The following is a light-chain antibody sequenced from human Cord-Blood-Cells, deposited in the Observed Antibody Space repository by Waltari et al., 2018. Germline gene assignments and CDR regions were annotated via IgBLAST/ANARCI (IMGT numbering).Light chain of an antibody. V-gene: IGKV1-39*01. J-gene: IGKJ4*01. CDR1: QSISSY. Sequence: DIQMTQSPSSLSASVGDRVTITCRASQSISSYLNWYQQKPGKAPKLLIYAASSLQSGVPSRFSGSGSGTDFTLTISSLEPEDFAVYYCQQRSNWRTFGVGTKVEIK. CDR3: QQRSNWRT. CDR2: AAS.